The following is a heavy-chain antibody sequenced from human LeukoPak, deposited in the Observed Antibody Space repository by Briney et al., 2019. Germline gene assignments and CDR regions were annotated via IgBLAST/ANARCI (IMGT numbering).Heavy chain of an antibody. CDR2: ISGSDGST. CDR1: GFTFSSYA. J-gene: IGHJ4*02. V-gene: IGHV3-23*01. Sequence: GASLRLSCAASGFTFSSYAMSWVRQAPGKGLEWVSAISGSDGSTYYADSVKGRFTISRDNSKNTLYLQMNSLRAEDTAVYYCAKDHVSPDSSGYHKDYWGQGTLVTVSS. CDR3: AKDHVSPDSSGYHKDY. D-gene: IGHD3-22*01.